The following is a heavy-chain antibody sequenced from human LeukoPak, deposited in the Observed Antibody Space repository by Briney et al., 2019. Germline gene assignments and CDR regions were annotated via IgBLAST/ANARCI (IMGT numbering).Heavy chain of an antibody. V-gene: IGHV4-39*01. CDR3: ARVPLYGSGSYFFDY. D-gene: IGHD3-10*01. CDR1: GGSISSSSYY. J-gene: IGHJ4*02. CDR2: IYYSGST. Sequence: SETLSLTCTVSGGSISSSSYYWGWIRQPPGKGLEWIGSIYYSGSTYYNPSLKSRVTISVDTSKNQFSLKLSSVTAADTAVYYCARVPLYGSGSYFFDYWGQGTLVTVSS.